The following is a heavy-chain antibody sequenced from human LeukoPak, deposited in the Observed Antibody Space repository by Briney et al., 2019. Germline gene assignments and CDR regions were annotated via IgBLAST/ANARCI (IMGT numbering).Heavy chain of an antibody. CDR2: ISDSGGRT. Sequence: GGSLRLSCAVSGITLSNYGMSWVRQAPGKGLEWVAGISDSGGRTNYADSVKGRFTVSRDNPKNTLYLQMNSLRAEDTAVYYCARGAMVRGVIKGPYYFDYWGQGTLVTVSS. V-gene: IGHV3-23*01. J-gene: IGHJ4*02. CDR3: ARGAMVRGVIKGPYYFDY. D-gene: IGHD3-10*01. CDR1: GITLSNYG.